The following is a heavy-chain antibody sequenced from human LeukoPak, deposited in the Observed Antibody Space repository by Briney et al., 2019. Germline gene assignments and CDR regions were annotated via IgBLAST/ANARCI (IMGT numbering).Heavy chain of an antibody. V-gene: IGHV3-30*03. J-gene: IGHJ4*02. Sequence: GRSLRLSCAPSGFTFSNHGMRWVRQAPGKGLEWVAIISSDGSRKYYAHSVEGRFTISRDNSKNTLYLQMDSLRAEDTAVYYCARDRAWNYFDSWGQGTLVTVSS. CDR3: ARDRAWNYFDS. D-gene: IGHD3-3*01. CDR2: ISSDGSRK. CDR1: GFTFSNHG.